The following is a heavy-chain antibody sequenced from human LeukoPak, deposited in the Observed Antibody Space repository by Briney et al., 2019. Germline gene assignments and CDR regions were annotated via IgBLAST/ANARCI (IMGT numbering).Heavy chain of an antibody. D-gene: IGHD5-12*01. Sequence: SETLSLTCTVSGGSVSSDSYYWSWIRQPPGKGLEWIGYIYYSGRTNYNPSLKSRVTISVDTSKNQFSLKLSSVTAADTAVYYCAREAGYTGYDQDYWGQGTLVTVSS. J-gene: IGHJ4*02. CDR3: AREAGYTGYDQDY. V-gene: IGHV4-61*01. CDR2: IYYSGRT. CDR1: GGSVSSDSYY.